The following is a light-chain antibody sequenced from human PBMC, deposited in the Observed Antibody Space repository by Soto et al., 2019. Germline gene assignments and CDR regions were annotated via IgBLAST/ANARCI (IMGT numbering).Light chain of an antibody. CDR1: QSIRSH. CDR2: DAS. Sequence: EIVLTQSPATLSVSPGEGATLSCRASQSIRSHLAWYQQKPGQAPRLLIYDASTRATGIPARFSGSGSGTEFTLTISSLQSEDFAVYYCQKYDNWPSTFGQGTRLEI. CDR3: QKYDNWPST. V-gene: IGKV3-15*01. J-gene: IGKJ5*01.